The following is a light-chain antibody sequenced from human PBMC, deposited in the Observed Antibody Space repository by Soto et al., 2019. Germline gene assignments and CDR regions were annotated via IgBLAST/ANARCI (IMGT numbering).Light chain of an antibody. CDR1: SIDVGGYNH. CDR2: EVS. CDR3: TSYTSISTYV. Sequence: QSAMTQPASVSESPGQSITISGAGTSIDVGGYNHVSWYQQHADKAPKLLIHEVSNRPSGVSNRFSGSKSGNTASLTISGLQAEDEADYYCTSYTSISTYVFRTGTKVTVL. V-gene: IGLV2-14*01. J-gene: IGLJ1*01.